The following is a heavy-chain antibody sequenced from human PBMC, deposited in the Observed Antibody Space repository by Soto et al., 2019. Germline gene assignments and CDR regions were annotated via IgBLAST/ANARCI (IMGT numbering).Heavy chain of an antibody. CDR1: GGSISSYY. CDR3: ARDSKRGYSGYDKLDY. CDR2: IYYSGST. Sequence: QVQLQESGPELVKPSETLSLTCTVSGGSISSYYWTWIRQPPGKGLEWIGYIYYSGSTNYNPSLKSRVTISVDTSKNQFSLKLSSVTAADTAVYYCARDSKRGYSGYDKLDYWGQGTLVTVSS. V-gene: IGHV4-59*01. J-gene: IGHJ4*02. D-gene: IGHD5-12*01.